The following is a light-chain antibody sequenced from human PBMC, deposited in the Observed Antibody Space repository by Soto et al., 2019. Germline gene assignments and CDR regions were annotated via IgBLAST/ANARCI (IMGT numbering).Light chain of an antibody. CDR3: SSFTSRHTYV. J-gene: IGLJ1*01. Sequence: QSVLTQPASVSGSPGQSTTISRTGTSSDIGGYNYVSWYQQLPGEAPKLIIYDVSDRPSGVSTRFSGSKSGNTASLTISGLQAEDEGDYYCSSFTSRHTYVFGTGTKLTVL. V-gene: IGLV2-14*01. CDR1: SSDIGGYNY. CDR2: DVS.